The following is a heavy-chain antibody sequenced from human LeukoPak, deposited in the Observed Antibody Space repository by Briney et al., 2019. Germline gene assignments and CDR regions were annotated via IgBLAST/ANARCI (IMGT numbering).Heavy chain of an antibody. J-gene: IGHJ6*03. CDR1: GFTFSSYA. CDR2: ISGSGGST. D-gene: IGHD6-19*01. Sequence: GGSLRLSCAASGFTFSSYAMSWVRQAPGKGLEWVSAISGSGGSTYYADSVKGRFTISRDNSKNTLYLQMNSLRAEDTAVYYCAKCGWPRDRYYYYYYYMDVWGKGTTVTVSS. V-gene: IGHV3-23*01. CDR3: AKCGWPRDRYYYYYYYMDV.